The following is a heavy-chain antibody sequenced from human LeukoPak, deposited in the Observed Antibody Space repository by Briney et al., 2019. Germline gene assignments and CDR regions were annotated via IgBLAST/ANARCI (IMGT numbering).Heavy chain of an antibody. D-gene: IGHD6-13*01. J-gene: IGHJ6*03. V-gene: IGHV3-21*01. Sequence: GGSLRLSCAASGFTFSSYSMNWVRQAPGKGLEWVSSISSSSSYIYYADSVKGRFTISRDNAKNSLYLQMNSLRAEDTAVYHCARVTSSSNYYYYMDVWGKGTTVTVSS. CDR1: GFTFSSYS. CDR3: ARVTSSSNYYYYMDV. CDR2: ISSSSSYI.